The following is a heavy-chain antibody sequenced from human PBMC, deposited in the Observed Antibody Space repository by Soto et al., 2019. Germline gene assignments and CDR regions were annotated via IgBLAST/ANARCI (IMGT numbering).Heavy chain of an antibody. CDR2: ISSSSSTI. CDR1: GFTFSSYS. D-gene: IGHD3-3*01. V-gene: IGHV3-48*01. J-gene: IGHJ4*02. Sequence: GGSLRLSCAASGFTFSSYSMNWVRQAPGKGLEWVSYISSSSSTIYYADSVKGRFTISRDNAKNSLYLQMNSLRAEDTAVYYCARDREVGIFQPPLYFDYWGQGTLVTVSS. CDR3: ARDREVGIFQPPLYFDY.